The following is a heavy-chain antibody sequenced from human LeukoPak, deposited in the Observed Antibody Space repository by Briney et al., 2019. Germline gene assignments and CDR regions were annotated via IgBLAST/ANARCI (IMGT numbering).Heavy chain of an antibody. CDR2: IYYSGST. CDR3: ARRSSGFNYYFDY. J-gene: IGHJ4*02. V-gene: IGHV4-39*01. D-gene: IGHD6-19*01. CDR1: GGSISSSSYY. Sequence: SETLSLTCTVSGGSISSSSYYWGWIRQPPGKGLEWIGSIYYSGSTYYNPSLKSRVTISVDTSKNQFSLKLSSVTAADTAVYYCARRSSGFNYYFDYWGQGTLVTVSS.